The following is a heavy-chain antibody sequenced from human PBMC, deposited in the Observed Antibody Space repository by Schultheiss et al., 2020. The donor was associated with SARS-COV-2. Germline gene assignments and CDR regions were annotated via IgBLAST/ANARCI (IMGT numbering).Heavy chain of an antibody. V-gene: IGHV3-23*01. CDR3: ARELLDYGYQPFDY. D-gene: IGHD5-18*01. CDR1: GFTFSSYE. Sequence: GGSLRLSCAASGFTFSSYEMNWVRQAPGKGLEWVSAISGSGGSTYYADSVKGRFTISRDNAKNSLYLQMNSLRAEDTAVYYCARELLDYGYQPFDYWGQGTLVTVSS. CDR2: ISGSGGST. J-gene: IGHJ4*02.